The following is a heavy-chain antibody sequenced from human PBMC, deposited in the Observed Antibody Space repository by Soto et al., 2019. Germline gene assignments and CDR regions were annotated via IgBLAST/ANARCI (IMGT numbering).Heavy chain of an antibody. CDR3: DKDTARTPLSYNLDY. CDR2: ITNSGELT. J-gene: IGHJ4*02. Sequence: GWSLRLSCAASGFSFRNYSMRWIRQAPGQGLEWLSVITNSGELTYYADSVKGRFTISRDNDETTMYLQMSSLRAEDEAIYYYDKDTARTPLSYNLDYWGEGTLVTVSS. CDR1: GFSFRNYS. V-gene: IGHV3-23*01. D-gene: IGHD1-1*01.